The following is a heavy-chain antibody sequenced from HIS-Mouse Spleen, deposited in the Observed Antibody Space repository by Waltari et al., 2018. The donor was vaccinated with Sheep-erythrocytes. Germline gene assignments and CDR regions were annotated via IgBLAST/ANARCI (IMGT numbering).Heavy chain of an antibody. J-gene: IGHJ4*02. Sequence: QLQLQESGPGLVKPSETLSLTCPVPGGPISSSSYYWGWIRQPPGKGLEWIGSVYYSGSTYYNPSLKSRVTISVDTSKNQFSLKLSSVTAADTAVYYCARLYYYDSSGYYFDYWGQGTLVTVSS. D-gene: IGHD3-22*01. CDR2: VYYSGST. CDR1: GGPISSSSYY. CDR3: ARLYYYDSSGYYFDY. V-gene: IGHV4-39*01.